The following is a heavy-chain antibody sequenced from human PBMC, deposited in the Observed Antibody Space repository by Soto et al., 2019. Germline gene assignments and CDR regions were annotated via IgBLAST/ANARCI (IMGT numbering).Heavy chain of an antibody. CDR1: GGSISSYY. CDR2: IYYSGST. J-gene: IGHJ5*02. D-gene: IGHD3-9*01. V-gene: IGHV4-59*12. Sequence: SETLSLTCTVSGGSISSYYWSWIRQPPGKGLEWIGYIYYSGSTNYNPSLKSRVTISVDTSKNQFSLKLSSVTAADTAVYYCARTNYDILTDDLTWFDPWGQGTLVTVSS. CDR3: ARTNYDILTDDLTWFDP.